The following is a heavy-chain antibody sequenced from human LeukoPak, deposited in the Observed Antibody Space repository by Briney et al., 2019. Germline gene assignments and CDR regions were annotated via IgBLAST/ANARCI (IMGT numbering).Heavy chain of an antibody. CDR2: INHSGST. J-gene: IGHJ4*02. CDR1: GGSFSGYY. Sequence: SETLSLTCAVYGGSFSGYYWSWIRQPPGKGLEWIGEINHSGSTNYNPSLKSRVTISVDTSKNQFSLKLTSVTATDTAMYYCARQTGSGLFTLPGGQGTLVTVSS. V-gene: IGHV4-34*01. D-gene: IGHD3/OR15-3a*01. CDR3: ARQTGSGLFTLP.